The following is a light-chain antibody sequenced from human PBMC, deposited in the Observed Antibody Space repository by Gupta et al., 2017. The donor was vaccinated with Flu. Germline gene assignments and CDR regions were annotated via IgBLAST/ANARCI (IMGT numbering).Light chain of an antibody. V-gene: IGKV4-1*01. J-gene: IGKJ4*01. CDR1: QSVLYTSNSKYY. CDR2: WAS. CDR3: QQYYSAPYT. Sequence: DIVMTQSPASLAVALGEGATINCKSGQSVLYTSNSKYYLTWYQHKPGQPPKLLIYWASTRESGVPDRFSGSGSGTDFTLTISSLQAEDVAVYYCQQYYSAPYTFGGGTKVEIK.